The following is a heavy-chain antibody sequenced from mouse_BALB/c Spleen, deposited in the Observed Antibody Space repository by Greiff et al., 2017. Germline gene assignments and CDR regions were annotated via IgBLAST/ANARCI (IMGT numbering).Heavy chain of an antibody. J-gene: IGHJ4*01. CDR1: GYTFTSYW. CDR3: ARSGMDY. Sequence: VKLQESGAELARPGASVKLSCKASGYTFTSYWMQWVKQRPGQGLEWIGAIYPGDGDTRYTQKFKGKATLTADKSSSTAYMQLSSLASEDSAVYYCARSGMDYWGQGTSVTVSS. CDR2: IYPGDGDT. V-gene: IGHV1-87*01. D-gene: IGHD3-1*01.